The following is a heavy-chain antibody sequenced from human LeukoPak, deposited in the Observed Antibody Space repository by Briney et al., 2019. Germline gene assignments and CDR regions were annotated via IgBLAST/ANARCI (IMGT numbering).Heavy chain of an antibody. Sequence: GRSLRLSCAASGFTFSSYSMNWVRQAPGKGLEWVSSISSSSYIYYADSVKGRFTISRDNAKNSLYLQMNSLRAEDTAVYYCARDLRSSIAAAGTCDYWGQGTLVTVSS. CDR2: ISSSSYI. D-gene: IGHD6-13*01. J-gene: IGHJ4*02. V-gene: IGHV3-21*01. CDR3: ARDLRSSIAAAGTCDY. CDR1: GFTFSSYS.